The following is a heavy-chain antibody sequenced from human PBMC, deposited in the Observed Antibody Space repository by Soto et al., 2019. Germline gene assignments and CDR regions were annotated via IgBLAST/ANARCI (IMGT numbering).Heavy chain of an antibody. Sequence: QVQLVESGGGVVQPGRSLRLSCAASGFTFSTYGIHWVRQAPGKGLEWLAVIWYDGSKKYYADSVQGRFTISRDTSKNTGYLQMNSLRAEDTAVYYCVKDHCGGDCYSKPYFDYWGQGTMVTVSS. CDR2: IWYDGSKK. J-gene: IGHJ4*02. V-gene: IGHV3-33*06. CDR1: GFTFSTYG. D-gene: IGHD2-21*02. CDR3: VKDHCGGDCYSKPYFDY.